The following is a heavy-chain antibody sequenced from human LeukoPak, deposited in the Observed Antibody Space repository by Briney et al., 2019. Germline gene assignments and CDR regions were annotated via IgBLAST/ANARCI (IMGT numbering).Heavy chain of an antibody. D-gene: IGHD3-10*01. CDR1: GFTFSSYG. V-gene: IGHV3-30*02. CDR3: AKVWQPGKLFYYLDY. CDR2: IRYDGSNK. Sequence: GGSLRLSCAASGFTFSSYGMHWVRQAPGKGLEWVAFIRYDGSNKYYADSVKGRFTISRDSSKNTLYLQMNSLRAEETAVYYCAKVWQPGKLFYYLDYWGQGTLVTVSS. J-gene: IGHJ4*02.